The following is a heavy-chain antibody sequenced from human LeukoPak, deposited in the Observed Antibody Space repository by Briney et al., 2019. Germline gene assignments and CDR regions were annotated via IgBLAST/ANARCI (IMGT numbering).Heavy chain of an antibody. CDR3: ARSSDFGSLSDY. V-gene: IGHV5-51*01. CDR1: GYSFTSYW. Sequence: GESLKISCKGSGYSFTSYWIGWVRQMPGKGLEWMGIIYPGDSDTRYSPSFQGQVTISVDKSIITAYLQWNSLKASDTAIYYCARSSDFGSLSDYWGQGTLVTVSS. J-gene: IGHJ4*02. D-gene: IGHD3-3*01. CDR2: IYPGDSDT.